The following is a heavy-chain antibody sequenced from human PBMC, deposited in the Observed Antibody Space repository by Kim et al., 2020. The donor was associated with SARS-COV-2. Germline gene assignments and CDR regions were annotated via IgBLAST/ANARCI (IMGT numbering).Heavy chain of an antibody. CDR2: ISSSSSYI. J-gene: IGHJ6*02. CDR1: GFTFSSYS. V-gene: IGHV3-21*01. Sequence: GGSLRLSCAASGFTFSSYSMNWVRQAPGKGLEWVSSISSSSSYIYYADSVKGRFTISRDNAKNSLYLQMNSLRAEDTAVYYCARDQVPAGYCTNGVCYVSNPPSYYYYYYGMDVWGQGTTVTVSS. CDR3: ARDQVPAGYCTNGVCYVSNPPSYYYYYYGMDV. D-gene: IGHD2-8*01.